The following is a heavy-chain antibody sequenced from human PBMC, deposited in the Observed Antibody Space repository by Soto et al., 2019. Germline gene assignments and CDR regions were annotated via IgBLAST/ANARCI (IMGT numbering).Heavy chain of an antibody. CDR2: IWFDGSKK. V-gene: IGHV3-33*01. CDR3: ARDRLVPYGYGMDV. J-gene: IGHJ6*02. D-gene: IGHD2-2*01. CDR1: GFTFRSYG. Sequence: PGGSLRLSCAAYGFTFRSYGIQWVHQAPGKGLEWVALIWFDGSKKYYVDSVKGRFAVSRDNSKNTLYLQMNSLRVEDTAVYYCARDRLVPYGYGMDVWGQGT.